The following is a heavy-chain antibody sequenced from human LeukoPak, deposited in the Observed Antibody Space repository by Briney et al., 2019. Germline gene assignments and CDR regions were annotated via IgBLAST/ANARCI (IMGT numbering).Heavy chain of an antibody. CDR2: VSSSGSDT. CDR3: ARRVLGAVGYFDY. J-gene: IGHJ4*02. CDR1: GFIFTTYA. V-gene: IGHV3-23*05. D-gene: IGHD4-23*01. Sequence: QPGGSLRLSCAASGFIFTTYAMGWVRQLPGKGLEWVSSVSSSGSDTYYTSSVEGRFTISRDNSKNTLYLQVNSLRVEDTAVYYCARRVLGAVGYFDYWGQGALVTVSS.